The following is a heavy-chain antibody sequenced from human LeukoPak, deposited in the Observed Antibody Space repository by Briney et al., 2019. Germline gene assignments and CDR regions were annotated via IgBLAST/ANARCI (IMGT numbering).Heavy chain of an antibody. CDR2: INHSGST. V-gene: IGHV4-34*01. Sequence: SETLSLTCAVYGGSFSGYYWSWIRQPPGKGLEWIGEINHSGSTNYNPPLKSRVTISVDTSKNQFSLKLSSVTAADTAVYYCVQMVRGVIYWGQGTLVTVSS. J-gene: IGHJ4*02. CDR3: VQMVRGVIY. D-gene: IGHD3-10*01. CDR1: GGSFSGYY.